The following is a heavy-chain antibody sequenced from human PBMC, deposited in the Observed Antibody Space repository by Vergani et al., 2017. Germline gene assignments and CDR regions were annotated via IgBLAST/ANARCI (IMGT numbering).Heavy chain of an antibody. CDR1: GFTFSSFW. D-gene: IGHD3-22*01. V-gene: IGHV3-7*01. CDR2: IKQDGSEM. CDR3: AREPRFYYDSSGHYYTRGY. J-gene: IGHJ4*02. Sequence: EVQLVEFGGGLAQPGGSLRLSCAASGFTFSSFWMTWVRQAPGKGLEWVANIKQDGSEMYYVDSVKGRFTISRDNAKSSLYLQMNSLRVEDTAVYYCAREPRFYYDSSGHYYTRGYWGQGTLVTVSS.